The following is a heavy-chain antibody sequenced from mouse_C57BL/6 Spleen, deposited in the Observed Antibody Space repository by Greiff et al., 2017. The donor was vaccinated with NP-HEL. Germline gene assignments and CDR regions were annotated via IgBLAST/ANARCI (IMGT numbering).Heavy chain of an antibody. J-gene: IGHJ4*01. V-gene: IGHV1-78*01. D-gene: IGHD1-1*01. CDR2: IYPRDGST. CDR1: GYTFTDHT. Sequence: VQLQESDAELVKPGASVKISCTVSGYTFTDHTIHWMKQRPEQGLEWIGYIYPRDGSTKYNEKFKGKATLTADKSSSTAYMQLNSLTSEDTAVYFCARHGSSSYDAMDYWGQRTSVTVSS. CDR3: ARHGSSSYDAMDY.